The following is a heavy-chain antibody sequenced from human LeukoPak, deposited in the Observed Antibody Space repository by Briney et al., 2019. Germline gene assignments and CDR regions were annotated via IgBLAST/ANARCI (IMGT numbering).Heavy chain of an antibody. Sequence: GGSLRLSCAASGFTFSSYAMHWVRQAPGKGLEWVAVISYDGSNKYYADSVKGRFTISRDNSKNTLYLQMNSLRAEDTAVYYCARWDSSGYYPDHWGQGTLVTVSS. J-gene: IGHJ4*02. CDR3: ARWDSSGYYPDH. D-gene: IGHD3-22*01. V-gene: IGHV3-30-3*01. CDR2: ISYDGSNK. CDR1: GFTFSSYA.